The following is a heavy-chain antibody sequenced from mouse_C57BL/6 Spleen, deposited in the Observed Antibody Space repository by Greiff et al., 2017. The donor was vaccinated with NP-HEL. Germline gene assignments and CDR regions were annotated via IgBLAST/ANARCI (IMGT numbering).Heavy chain of an antibody. V-gene: IGHV1-64*01. Sequence: GYTFTSSWMHWVKQRPGQGLVWIGMIHPNSGSTNYNEKFKSKATLTVDKSSSTAYMQLSSLTSEDSAVYYCARGWVYGSSYVWYFDVWGTGTTVTVSS. CDR3: ARGWVYGSSYVWYFDV. CDR2: IHPNSGST. D-gene: IGHD1-1*01. J-gene: IGHJ1*03. CDR1: GYTFTSSW.